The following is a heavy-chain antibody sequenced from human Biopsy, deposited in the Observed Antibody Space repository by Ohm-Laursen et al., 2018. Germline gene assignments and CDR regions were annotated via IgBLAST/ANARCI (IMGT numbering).Heavy chain of an antibody. V-gene: IGHV4-59*01. CDR1: GGSIKSYY. D-gene: IGHD7-27*01. J-gene: IGHJ4*02. Sequence: TLSFTCTVSGGSIKSYYWNWIRQSPGKGLEWIGFIYYTGHINYNPSLKSRATISVDTSKNQFSLKVISVTAADTAVYYCTRLTGDPSYWGQGILVTVSS. CDR2: IYYTGHI. CDR3: TRLTGDPSY.